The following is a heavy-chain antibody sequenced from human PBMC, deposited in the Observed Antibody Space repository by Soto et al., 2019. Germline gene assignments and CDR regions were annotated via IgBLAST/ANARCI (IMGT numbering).Heavy chain of an antibody. J-gene: IGHJ6*02. CDR2: ISYDGSNK. CDR3: ANPYLVGPSFGMYV. V-gene: IGHV3-30*18. CDR1: GFTFSSYF. Sequence: PGGSLXLSCAASGFTFSSYFMHWVRQAPGKRLEWVAVISYDGSNKYYADSVKGRFTISRDNSKNTLYLQMNSLRAEDTAVYYCANPYLVGPSFGMYVWGQGTTVTVSS. D-gene: IGHD3-9*01.